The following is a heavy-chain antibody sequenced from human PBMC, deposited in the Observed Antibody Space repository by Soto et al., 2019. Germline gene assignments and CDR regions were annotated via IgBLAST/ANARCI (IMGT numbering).Heavy chain of an antibody. Sequence: EVQLVESGGGLVQPGGSLRLSCAASGFTFSSYWMSWVRQAPGKGLEWVANIKQDGSEKYYVDSVKGGFTISRDNAKNSLYLQMNSLRAEDTAVYYCARDGGWYVDYYYGMDVWGQGTTVTVSS. J-gene: IGHJ6*02. D-gene: IGHD6-19*01. V-gene: IGHV3-7*01. CDR3: ARDGGWYVDYYYGMDV. CDR1: GFTFSSYW. CDR2: IKQDGSEK.